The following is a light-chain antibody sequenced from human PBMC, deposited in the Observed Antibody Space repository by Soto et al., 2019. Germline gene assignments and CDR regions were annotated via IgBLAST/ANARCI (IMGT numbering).Light chain of an antibody. CDR1: RRIRNG. J-gene: IGKJ1*01. CDR3: QHYNAFPWP. CDR2: GAS. Sequence: DIQMTQSPSPFLAPVGDRVTFTGRPVRRIRNGLAWYQDKPGKAPKLLIYGASSLESGVPSRFSGSGSGTEFTLTIGGLQPDDFATYYCQHYNAFPWPFGQGTKVEIK. V-gene: IGKV1-5*01.